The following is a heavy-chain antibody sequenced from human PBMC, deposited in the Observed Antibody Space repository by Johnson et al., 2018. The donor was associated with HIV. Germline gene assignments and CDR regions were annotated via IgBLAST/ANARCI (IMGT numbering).Heavy chain of an antibody. CDR3: AKGLGNVDAFDI. J-gene: IGHJ3*02. CDR2: ISWDGGST. Sequence: VQLVESGGGLVKPGGSLRLSCAASGFTFSNAWMSWVRQAPGKWLEWVSLISWDGGSTYYADSVKGRFTISRDNSKNSLYLQMNSLRTEDTALYYCAKGLGNVDAFDIWGQGTMVTVSS. V-gene: IGHV3-43*02. D-gene: IGHD7-27*01. CDR1: GFTFSNAW.